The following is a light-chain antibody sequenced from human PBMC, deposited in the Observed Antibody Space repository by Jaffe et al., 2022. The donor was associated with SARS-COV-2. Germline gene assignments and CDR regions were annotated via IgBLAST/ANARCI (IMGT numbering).Light chain of an antibody. CDR3: QQRSIWPIT. CDR2: DAS. V-gene: IGKV3-11*01. Sequence: EIVLTQSPATLSLSPGERATLSCRATESVSNYLVWYQQKPGQAPRLLMYDASNRATGIPARFSGSGSGTDFTLTISSLEPEDFAIYYCQQRSIWPITFGQGTRLEIK. J-gene: IGKJ5*01. CDR1: ESVSNY.